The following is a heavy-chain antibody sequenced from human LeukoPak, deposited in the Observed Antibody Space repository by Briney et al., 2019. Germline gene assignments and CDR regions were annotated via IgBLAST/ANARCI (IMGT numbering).Heavy chain of an antibody. J-gene: IGHJ3*02. D-gene: IGHD3-22*01. CDR2: IKQDGSEK. CDR3: ARSRYDSSGYWDAFDI. CDR1: GFTFSSYW. V-gene: IGHV3-7*05. Sequence: GGSLRLSCAASGFTFSSYWMSWVRQAPGKGLEWVANIKQDGSEKYYVGSVKGRFTISRDNAKNSLYLQMNSLRAEDTAVYYCARSRYDSSGYWDAFDIWGQGTMVTVSS.